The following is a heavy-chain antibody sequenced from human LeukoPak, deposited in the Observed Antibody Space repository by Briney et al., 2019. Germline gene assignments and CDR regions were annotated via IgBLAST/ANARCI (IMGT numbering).Heavy chain of an antibody. Sequence: SVKVSCKASGGTFSSNAISWVRQAPGQGLEWMGRIIPILGIVNYAHKFQGRVTITADKSTSTAYMELSSLRSEDTAVYYCARGIAAAGILPPYFDYWGQGTLVTVSS. D-gene: IGHD6-13*01. CDR3: ARGIAAAGILPPYFDY. CDR2: IIPILGIV. J-gene: IGHJ4*02. V-gene: IGHV1-69*04. CDR1: GGTFSSNA.